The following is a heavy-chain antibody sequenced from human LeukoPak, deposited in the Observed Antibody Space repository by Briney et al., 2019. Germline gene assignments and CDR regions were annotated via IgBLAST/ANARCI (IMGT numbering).Heavy chain of an antibody. CDR1: GFTFTSSA. J-gene: IGHJ4*02. V-gene: IGHV1-58*01. D-gene: IGHD6-6*01. Sequence: SVKVSCKASGFTFTSSAVQWVRQARGQRLEWIGWIVVGSGNTNYAQKFQERVTITRDMSTSTAFMELSSLRSEDTAVYYCAAVGTSIAPSDYWGQGTLVTVSS. CDR3: AAVGTSIAPSDY. CDR2: IVVGSGNT.